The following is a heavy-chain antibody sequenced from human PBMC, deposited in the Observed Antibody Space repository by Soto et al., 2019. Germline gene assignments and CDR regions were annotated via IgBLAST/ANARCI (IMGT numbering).Heavy chain of an antibody. CDR3: ARDWDRGNSGFVDY. V-gene: IGHV3-33*01. D-gene: IGHD5-12*01. CDR2: IWNDGSYK. Sequence: QVQLVESGGGVGQPGTSLRLSCAASGFSFSNYGMHGVRHTPGKGLEWLAVIWNDGSYKYYTDAVKGRFIISRDNSQKTLYLEINSLRAEDTAVYHCARDWDRGNSGFVDYWGQGTLVIVSS. J-gene: IGHJ4*02. CDR1: GFSFSNYG.